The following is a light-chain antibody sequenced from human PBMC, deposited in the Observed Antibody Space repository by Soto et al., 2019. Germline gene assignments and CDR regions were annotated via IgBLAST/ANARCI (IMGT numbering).Light chain of an antibody. CDR1: SGHSRDA. V-gene: IGLV4-69*01. CDR2: LNSDGSH. Sequence: QAVVTQSPSASASLGASVKLTCTLSSGHSRDAIAWHQQQPEKGPRYLMMLNSDGSHKKGDGIPDRFSGSTSGAERYHTISSLQSEDEADYYCQTWGTGAVIFGGGTKLTVL. CDR3: QTWGTGAVI. J-gene: IGLJ2*01.